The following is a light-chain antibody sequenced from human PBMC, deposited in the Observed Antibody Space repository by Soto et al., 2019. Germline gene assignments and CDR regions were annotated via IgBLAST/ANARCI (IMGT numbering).Light chain of an antibody. Sequence: EIEMTQSPATLSVSPGERATLDCRASQSVSNNLAWYQQIPGQAPRLLIYGASTRAPGLPVRFSGRGSGTEFTLTISSLQSEDFAVYYCQQYKDWPLTFGGGTKVEI. CDR3: QQYKDWPLT. V-gene: IGKV3-15*01. CDR2: GAS. CDR1: QSVSNN. J-gene: IGKJ4*01.